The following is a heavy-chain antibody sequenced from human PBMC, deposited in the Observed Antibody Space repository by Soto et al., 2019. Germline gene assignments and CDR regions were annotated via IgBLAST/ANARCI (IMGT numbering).Heavy chain of an antibody. D-gene: IGHD5-12*01. CDR1: GFTFVGYY. Sequence: PGGFMRLPCAAAGFTFVGYYMSWIRQTPGKGLEWLSYITESGHAAEYADSVRGRFTISRDNNKNSLYLQMNSLRVDDTGVYYCARAIRGYGAYGGYLGQGTLVTVSS. CDR3: ARAIRGYGAYGGY. J-gene: IGHJ4*02. CDR2: ITESGHAA. V-gene: IGHV3-11*04.